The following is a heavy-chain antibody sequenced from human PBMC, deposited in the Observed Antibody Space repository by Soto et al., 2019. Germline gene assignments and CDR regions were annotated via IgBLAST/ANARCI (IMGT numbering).Heavy chain of an antibody. J-gene: IGHJ4*02. CDR1: GGTFNTYT. CDR2: FIPILDMA. V-gene: IGHV1-69*02. CDR3: AITYCRDNSCPRDFDF. D-gene: IGHD2-21*01. Sequence: QVQVVQSGAEVKKPESSVKVSCKPSGGTFNTYTVNWVRLAPGHGLEWMGRFIPILDMANYEQKFQDRVTITADSSTFTAYMELNSLTSDDTAVYYCAITYCRDNSCPRDFDFWGPGTRVTVSS.